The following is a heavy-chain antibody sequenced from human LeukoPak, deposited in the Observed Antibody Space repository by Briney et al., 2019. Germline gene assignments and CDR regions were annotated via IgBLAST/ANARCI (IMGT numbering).Heavy chain of an antibody. CDR3: ARAPDYDILTGYLYYYMDV. CDR2: ISSSGSTI. V-gene: IGHV3-48*03. D-gene: IGHD3-9*01. J-gene: IGHJ6*03. Sequence: SGGSLRLSCAASGFTFSSYEMNWVRQAPGKGLEWVSYISSSGSTIYYADSVKGRFTISRDNAKKSLYVQMNSLRAEDTAVYYCARAPDYDILTGYLYYYMDVWGKGTTVTVSS. CDR1: GFTFSSYE.